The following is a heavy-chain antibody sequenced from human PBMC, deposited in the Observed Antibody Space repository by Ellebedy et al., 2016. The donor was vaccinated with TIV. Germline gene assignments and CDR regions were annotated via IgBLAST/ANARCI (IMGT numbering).Heavy chain of an antibody. CDR1: GFTFSGYA. CDR2: INSGGTRT. CDR3: AKDRTPGDGYWVFDD. V-gene: IGHV3-23*01. J-gene: IGHJ4*02. D-gene: IGHD5-18*01. Sequence: GESLKISCAASGFTFSGYAMSWVRQAPGKGLGWVSGINSGGTRTYYADSVKGRFTISRDNSKGTVDLQMNTLRVEDTAVYFCAKDRTPGDGYWVFDDWGQGTLVTVSS.